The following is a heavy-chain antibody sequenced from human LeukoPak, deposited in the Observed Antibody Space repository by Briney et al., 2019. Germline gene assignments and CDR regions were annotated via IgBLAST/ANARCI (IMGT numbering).Heavy chain of an antibody. CDR2: IWYDGSNK. V-gene: IGHV3-33*01. Sequence: GGSLRLSCAASGFTFSSYGMHWVRQAPGKGLEWVAVIWYDGSNKYYADSVKGRFTISRDNSKNTLYLQMNSLRAEDTAVYYCARDWRYDYVWGSYRSHDAFDIWGQGTMVTVSS. CDR1: GFTFSSYG. J-gene: IGHJ3*02. CDR3: ARDWRYDYVWGSYRSHDAFDI. D-gene: IGHD3-16*02.